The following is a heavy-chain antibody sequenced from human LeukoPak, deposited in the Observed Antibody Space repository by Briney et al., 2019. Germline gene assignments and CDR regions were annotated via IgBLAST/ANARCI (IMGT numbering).Heavy chain of an antibody. J-gene: IGHJ4*02. CDR2: IFQSGST. Sequence: PSQTLSLTCAVSGGSISSGDYSWSWIRQPPGKGLEWIGYIFQSGSTYYNPSLKSRVTISVDTSKNQFSLKLSSVTAADTAVYYCARLDSSGSYFDYWGQGTLVTVSS. D-gene: IGHD3-22*01. CDR3: ARLDSSGSYFDY. V-gene: IGHV4-30-2*01. CDR1: GGSISSGDYS.